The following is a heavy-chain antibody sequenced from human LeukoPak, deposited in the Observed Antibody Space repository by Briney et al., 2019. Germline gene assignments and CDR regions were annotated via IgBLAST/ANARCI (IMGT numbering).Heavy chain of an antibody. CDR3: ARDPSNSSGWKTWFDP. J-gene: IGHJ5*02. CDR2: ISAYNGDT. V-gene: IGHV1-18*01. Sequence: ASVKVSCKASGYTFTSYGISWVRQAPGQGLEWMGWISAYNGDTNYAQRFQGRVTMTTDTSTSTAYMELRSLRSDDTAVYYCARDPSNSSGWKTWFDPWGQGTLVTVSS. D-gene: IGHD6-19*01. CDR1: GYTFTSYG.